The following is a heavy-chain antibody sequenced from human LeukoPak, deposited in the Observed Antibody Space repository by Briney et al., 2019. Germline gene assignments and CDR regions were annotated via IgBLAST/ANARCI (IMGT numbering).Heavy chain of an antibody. J-gene: IGHJ6*03. CDR2: IIPIFGTA. Sequence: GASVKVSCKASGGTFSSYAISWVRQAPGQGLEWMGGIIPIFGTANYAQKFQGRVTITADKSTSTAYMELSSLRSEDTAVYYCARGGGQSSGWGEGYYYYYYMDVWGKGTTVTVSS. CDR3: ARGGGQSSGWGEGYYYYYYMDV. CDR1: GGTFSSYA. V-gene: IGHV1-69*06. D-gene: IGHD6-19*01.